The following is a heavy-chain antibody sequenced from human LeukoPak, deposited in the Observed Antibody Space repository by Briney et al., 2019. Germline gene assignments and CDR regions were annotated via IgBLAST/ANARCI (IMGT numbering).Heavy chain of an antibody. Sequence: SETLSLTCTVSGGSVSSGSYYWSWIRQPPGKGLEWIGYIYYSGSTNYNPSLKSRVTISVDTSKNQFSLKLSSVTAADTAVYYCARDWRRGFLGMDVWAKGPRSPSP. J-gene: IGHJ6*02. CDR2: IYYSGST. V-gene: IGHV4-61*01. CDR3: ARDWRRGFLGMDV. CDR1: GGSVSSGSYY. D-gene: IGHD3-3*01.